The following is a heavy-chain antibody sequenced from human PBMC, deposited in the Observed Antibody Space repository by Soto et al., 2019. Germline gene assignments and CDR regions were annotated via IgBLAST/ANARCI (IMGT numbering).Heavy chain of an antibody. D-gene: IGHD6-19*01. Sequence: LQPMSLPYSVAGGNIVDGGYRRILIKQPPGKGLEWIGYIYHSGSTYYNPSLKSRVTISVDRSKNQFSLKLSSVTAADTAVYYCARAGGLGAVAVDYWGQGTLVTV. J-gene: IGHJ4*02. V-gene: IGHV4-30-2*01. CDR1: GGNIVDGGYR. CDR3: ARAGGLGAVAVDY. CDR2: IYHSGST.